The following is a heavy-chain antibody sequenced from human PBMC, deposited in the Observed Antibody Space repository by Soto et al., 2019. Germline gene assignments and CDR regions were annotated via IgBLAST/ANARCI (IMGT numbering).Heavy chain of an antibody. CDR3: ARGGCSGGSCYSFDY. CDR2: ISSSSSYI. J-gene: IGHJ4*02. D-gene: IGHD2-15*01. V-gene: IGHV3-21*01. CDR1: GFTFSSYS. Sequence: EVQLVESGGGLVKPGGSLRLSCAASGFTFSSYSMNWVRQAPGKGLEWVSSISSSSSYIYYADSVKGRFTISRDNAKNSLYLQMNSLRAEDTAVYYCARGGCSGGSCYSFDYWGQGTLVTVSS.